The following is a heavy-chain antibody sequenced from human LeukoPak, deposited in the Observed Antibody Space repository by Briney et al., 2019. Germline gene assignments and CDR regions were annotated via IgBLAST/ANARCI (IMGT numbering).Heavy chain of an antibody. D-gene: IGHD5-12*01. CDR1: GFTFSSYT. Sequence: GGSLRLSCAASGFTFSSYTMNWVRQAPGKGLEWVSSITSSSSSYIYYADSVKGRFTISRDNAKNSLYLQMNSLRAEDTAVYYCASPSGSTRYYYYYYMDVWGKGTTVTVSS. J-gene: IGHJ6*03. CDR2: ITSSSSSYI. CDR3: ASPSGSTRYYYYYYMDV. V-gene: IGHV3-21*01.